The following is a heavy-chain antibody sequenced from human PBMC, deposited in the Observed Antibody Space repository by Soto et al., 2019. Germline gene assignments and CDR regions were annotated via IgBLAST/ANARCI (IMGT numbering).Heavy chain of an antibody. D-gene: IGHD1-7*01. J-gene: IGHJ6*03. CDR1: GDSVSSNSAA. Sequence: SQTLSLTCAISGDSVSSNSAAWNWIRQSPSRGLEWLGRTYYRSRWYNDYAVSVKSRITVNPDTSKNQFSLHLNSVTPEDTAVYYCAGTTSLRWYNMDVWDKGTTVTVSS. V-gene: IGHV6-1*01. CDR3: AGTTSLRWYNMDV. CDR2: TYYRSRWYN.